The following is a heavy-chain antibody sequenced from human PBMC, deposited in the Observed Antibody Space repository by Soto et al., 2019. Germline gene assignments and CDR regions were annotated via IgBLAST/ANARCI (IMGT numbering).Heavy chain of an antibody. D-gene: IGHD1-26*01. Sequence: PGGSLRLSCAASGFTVSSYHMSWVRQAPGKGLEWVANIKPDGSEKWYVDSVKGRFTISRDNAKNSLYLQMNSLRAEDTAVYYCAKPIPPSYSGSDAFDIWGQGTMVTVSS. CDR1: GFTVSSYH. CDR3: AKPIPPSYSGSDAFDI. CDR2: IKPDGSEK. V-gene: IGHV3-7*01. J-gene: IGHJ3*02.